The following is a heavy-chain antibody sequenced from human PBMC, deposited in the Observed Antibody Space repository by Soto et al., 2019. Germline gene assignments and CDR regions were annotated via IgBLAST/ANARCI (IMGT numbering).Heavy chain of an antibody. D-gene: IGHD3-22*01. J-gene: IGHJ3*02. Sequence: DVQLVESGGVVVQPGGSLRLSCAASGFTFDDYTMHWVRQAPGKGLEWVSLISWDGGSTYYADSVKGRFTISRDNSKNSLYLQMNSLRTEDTALYYCAKDTPPDSSGYYGNHDAFDIWGQGTMVTVSS. CDR3: AKDTPPDSSGYYGNHDAFDI. CDR1: GFTFDDYT. V-gene: IGHV3-43*01. CDR2: ISWDGGST.